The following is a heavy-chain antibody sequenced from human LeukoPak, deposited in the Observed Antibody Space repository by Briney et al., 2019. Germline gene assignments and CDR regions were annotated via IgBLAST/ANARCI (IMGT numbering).Heavy chain of an antibody. CDR2: INPNSGGT. CDR1: GYTFTGYY. V-gene: IGHV1-2*04. D-gene: IGHD1-26*01. Sequence: ASVKVSCKASGYTFTGYYMHWVRQAPGQGLEWMGWINPNSGGTNYAQKFQGWVTMTRNTSISTAYMELSSLRSEDTAVYYCARGIGVVGATCFDYWRQGPLVPVSS. CDR3: ARGIGVVGATCFDY. J-gene: IGHJ4*02.